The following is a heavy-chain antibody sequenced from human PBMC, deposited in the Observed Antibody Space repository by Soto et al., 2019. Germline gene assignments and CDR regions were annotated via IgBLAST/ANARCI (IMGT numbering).Heavy chain of an antibody. CDR1: GDSISNSY. J-gene: IGHJ4*02. CDR3: ARHVGGGTGYYWPYYFDY. CDR2: ISNTGSA. V-gene: IGHV4-59*08. D-gene: IGHD3-22*01. Sequence: QVQLQVSGPGLVKPSETVSLTCTVSGDSISNSYWSWIRQPPGKGLEWIGYISNTGSANYNPYNPSRKSRVSISIDLSKDYFALRLSSVTAADTAVYYCARHVGGGTGYYWPYYFDYWGQGALVTVSS.